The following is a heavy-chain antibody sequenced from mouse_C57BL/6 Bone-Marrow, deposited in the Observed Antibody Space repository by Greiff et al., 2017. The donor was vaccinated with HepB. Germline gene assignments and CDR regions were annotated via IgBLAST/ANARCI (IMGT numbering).Heavy chain of an antibody. D-gene: IGHD1-1*01. V-gene: IGHV3-6*01. Sequence: EVKLQESGPGLVKPSQSLSLTCSVTGYSITSGYYWNWIRQFPGNKLEWMGYISYDGSNNYNPSLKNRITITRDTSKNQFFLKLNSVTTEDTATYYCARDNDYGSPAYWGQGTLVTVSA. CDR2: ISYDGSN. CDR1: GYSITSGYY. J-gene: IGHJ3*01. CDR3: ARDNDYGSPAY.